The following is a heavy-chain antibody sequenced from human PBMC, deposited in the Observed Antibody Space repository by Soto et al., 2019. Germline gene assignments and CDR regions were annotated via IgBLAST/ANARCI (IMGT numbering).Heavy chain of an antibody. J-gene: IGHJ4*02. CDR2: INHSGST. Sequence: PSETLSLTCAVYGGSFSGYYWSWIRQPPGKGLEWIGEINHSGSTNYNPSLKSRVTISVDTSKNQFSLKLSSVTAADTAVYYCARGRYSYGPDYWGQGTLVTAPQ. V-gene: IGHV4-34*01. D-gene: IGHD5-18*01. CDR3: ARGRYSYGPDY. CDR1: GGSFSGYY.